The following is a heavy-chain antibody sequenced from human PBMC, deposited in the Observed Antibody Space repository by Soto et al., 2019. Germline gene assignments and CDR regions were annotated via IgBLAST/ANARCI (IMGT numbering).Heavy chain of an antibody. CDR1: GFTFSSYW. CDR3: ARRGCSGGSCPSDAFDI. J-gene: IGHJ3*02. D-gene: IGHD2-15*01. Sequence: EVQLVESGGGLVQPGGSLRLSCAASGFTFSSYWMSWVRQAPGKGLEWVANIKQDGSEKYYVDSVKGRFTISGDNAKNSLYLQMKSLRAEDTAVYYCARRGCSGGSCPSDAFDIWGQGTMVTASS. V-gene: IGHV3-7*03. CDR2: IKQDGSEK.